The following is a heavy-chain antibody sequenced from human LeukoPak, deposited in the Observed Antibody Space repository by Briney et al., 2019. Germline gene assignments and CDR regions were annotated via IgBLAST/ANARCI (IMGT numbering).Heavy chain of an antibody. Sequence: SETLSLTCAVYGGSFSGYYWSRIRQPPGKGLEWIGEINHSGSTNYNPSLESRVTISVDTSKNQFSLKLSSVTAADTAVYYCAGQDIVLMVYSNWGQGTLVTVSS. CDR1: GGSFSGYY. V-gene: IGHV4-34*01. J-gene: IGHJ4*02. CDR3: AGQDIVLMVYSN. D-gene: IGHD2-8*01. CDR2: INHSGST.